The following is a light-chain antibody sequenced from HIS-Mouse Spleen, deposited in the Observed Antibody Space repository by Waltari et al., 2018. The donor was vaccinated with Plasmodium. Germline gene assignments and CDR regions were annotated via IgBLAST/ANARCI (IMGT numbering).Light chain of an antibody. CDR1: QSVSSN. Sequence: EIVMTQSPATLSVSLGDRATLSCRASQSVSSNLAWYQQKPGQAPRLLIYGASTRATGIPARFSGSGSGTEFTLTISSLQSEDFAVYYCQQYNNPRTTFGQGTKLEIK. CDR3: QQYNNPRTT. J-gene: IGKJ2*01. CDR2: GAS. V-gene: IGKV3-15*01.